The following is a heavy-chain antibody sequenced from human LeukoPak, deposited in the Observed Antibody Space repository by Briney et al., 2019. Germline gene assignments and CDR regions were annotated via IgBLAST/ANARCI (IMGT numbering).Heavy chain of an antibody. CDR3: ANYDSSGYYIN. CDR1: GGSFSGYY. CDR2: IYYSGST. Sequence: KPSETLSLTCAVYGGSFSGYYWSWIRQHPGKGLEWIGYIYYSGSTYYNPSLKSRVTISVDTSKNQFSLKLSSVTAADTAVYYCANYDSSGYYINWGQGTLVTVSS. V-gene: IGHV4-31*11. J-gene: IGHJ4*02. D-gene: IGHD3-22*01.